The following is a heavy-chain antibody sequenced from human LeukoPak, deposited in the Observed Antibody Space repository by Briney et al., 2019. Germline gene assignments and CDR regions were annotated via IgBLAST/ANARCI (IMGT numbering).Heavy chain of an antibody. CDR3: ARGGVDYSGPYDY. J-gene: IGHJ4*02. CDR2: ISSSGGST. CDR1: GFTFSSHA. Sequence: PGGSLRLSCAASGFTFSSHAMHWVRQAPGKGLEYVSGISSSGGSTYYANSVKGRFTISRDNSKNTLYLQMGSLRGEDMAVYYCARGGVDYSGPYDYWGQGTLVTVSS. V-gene: IGHV3-64*01. D-gene: IGHD5-12*01.